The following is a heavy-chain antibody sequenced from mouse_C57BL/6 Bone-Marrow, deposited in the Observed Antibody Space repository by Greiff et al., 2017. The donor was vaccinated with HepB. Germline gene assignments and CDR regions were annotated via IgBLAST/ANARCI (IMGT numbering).Heavy chain of an antibody. V-gene: IGHV1-55*01. D-gene: IGHD1-1*01. J-gene: IGHJ2*01. CDR3: ATPLFITTVVATDY. CDR1: GYTFTSYW. CDR2: IYPGSGST. Sequence: VQLQQPGAELVKPGASVKMSCKASGYTFTSYWITWVKQRPGQGLEWIGDIYPGSGSTNYSEKFKSKATLTVETSSSTAYMQLSSLTSEDSAVYYCATPLFITTVVATDYWGQGTTLTVSS.